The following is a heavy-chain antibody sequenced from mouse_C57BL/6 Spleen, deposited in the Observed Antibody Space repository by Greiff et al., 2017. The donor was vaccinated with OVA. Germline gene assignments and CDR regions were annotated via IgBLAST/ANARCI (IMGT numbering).Heavy chain of an antibody. CDR2: IWTGGGT. D-gene: IGHD1-1*01. CDR1: GFSLTSYA. V-gene: IGHV2-9-1*01. Sequence: VKLMESGPGLVAPSQSLSITCTVSGFSLTSYAISWVRQPPGKGLEWLGVIWTGGGTNYNSALKSRLSISKDNSKSQVFLKMNSLQTDDTARYYCARNYVYYYGSSSYWYFDVWGTGTTVTVSS. J-gene: IGHJ1*03. CDR3: ARNYVYYYGSSSYWYFDV.